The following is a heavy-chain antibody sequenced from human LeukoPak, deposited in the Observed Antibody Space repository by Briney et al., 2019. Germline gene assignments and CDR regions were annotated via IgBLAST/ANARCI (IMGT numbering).Heavy chain of an antibody. Sequence: HPGGSLRLSCAASGFTFSSYAMHCVRQAPGKGLEWVAVISYDGSNKYYADSVKGRFTISRDNSKNTLYLQMNSLRAEDTAVYYCASDSGYEVIFDYWGQGTLVTVSS. V-gene: IGHV3-30-3*01. CDR3: ASDSGYEVIFDY. CDR2: ISYDGSNK. CDR1: GFTFSSYA. J-gene: IGHJ4*02. D-gene: IGHD5-12*01.